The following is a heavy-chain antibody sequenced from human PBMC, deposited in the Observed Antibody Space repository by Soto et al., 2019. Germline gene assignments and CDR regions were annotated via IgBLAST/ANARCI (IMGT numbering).Heavy chain of an antibody. CDR3: ARGGSWLHLSGVEDAIDI. V-gene: IGHV1-69*02. Sequence: QVQLVQSGAEVKKPGSSVKVSCKASGGTFSSYTISWVRQAPGQGLEWMGRIIPILGIANYAQKFQGRVTITAEXXMXTXXRALSSLRCDDTAVNYCARGGSWLHLSGVEDAIDIWGQGTMVTV. CDR2: IIPILGIA. D-gene: IGHD5-12*01. CDR1: GGTFSSYT. J-gene: IGHJ3*02.